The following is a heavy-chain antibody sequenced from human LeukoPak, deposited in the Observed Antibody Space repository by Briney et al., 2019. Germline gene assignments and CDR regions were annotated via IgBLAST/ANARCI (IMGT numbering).Heavy chain of an antibody. CDR2: INPNSGGT. J-gene: IGHJ4*02. Sequence: EASVKVSCKASGYTFTGYYMHWVRQAPGQGLEWMGWINPNSGGTNYAQKFQGRVTMTRDTSISTGYMELSRLRFDDTAVYYCAINKAAKSLDYWGQGTLVTVSS. CDR3: AINKAAKSLDY. CDR1: GYTFTGYY. D-gene: IGHD6-25*01. V-gene: IGHV1-2*02.